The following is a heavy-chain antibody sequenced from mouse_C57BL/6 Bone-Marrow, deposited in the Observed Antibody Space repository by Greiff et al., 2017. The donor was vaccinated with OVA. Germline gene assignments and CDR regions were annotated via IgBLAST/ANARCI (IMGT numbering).Heavy chain of an antibody. V-gene: IGHV14-4*01. Sequence: VQLKESGAELVRPGASVKLSCTASGFNIKDDYMHWVKERPEQGLEWIGWIDPENGDTEYASKFQGKATITADTSSKTVYLHLSSLTSEDTAVYYCTTYRYWGQSTTLTVSS. J-gene: IGHJ2*01. CDR3: TTYRY. CDR2: IDPENGDT. CDR1: GFNIKDDY.